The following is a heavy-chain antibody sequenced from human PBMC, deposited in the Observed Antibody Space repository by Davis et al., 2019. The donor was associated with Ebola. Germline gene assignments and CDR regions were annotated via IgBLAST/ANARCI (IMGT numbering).Heavy chain of an antibody. CDR3: ARGRVRYYYYYMDV. Sequence: PGGSLRLSCAASGFTFSSYWMHWDRQAPGKGLVWVSRINSDGSSTSYADSVKGRFTISRDKAKNTLYLQMNSLRAEDTAVYYCARGRVRYYYYYMDVWGKGTTVTVSS. CDR2: INSDGSST. D-gene: IGHD2-21*01. CDR1: GFTFSSYW. V-gene: IGHV3-74*01. J-gene: IGHJ6*03.